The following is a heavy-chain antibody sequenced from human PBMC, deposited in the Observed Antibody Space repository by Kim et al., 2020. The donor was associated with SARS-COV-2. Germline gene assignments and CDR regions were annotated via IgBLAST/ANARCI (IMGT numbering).Heavy chain of an antibody. CDR3: ARDTDNTSYSSGWQTKGGYYGMDV. J-gene: IGHJ6*02. D-gene: IGHD6-19*01. CDR2: IKQDGSEK. V-gene: IGHV3-7*01. CDR1: GFTFSSYW. Sequence: GGSLRLSCAASGFTFSSYWMSWVRQAPGKGLEWVANIKQDGSEKYYVDSVKGRFTISRDNAKNSLYLQMNSLRAEDTAVYYCARDTDNTSYSSGWQTKGGYYGMDVWGQGTTVTVSS.